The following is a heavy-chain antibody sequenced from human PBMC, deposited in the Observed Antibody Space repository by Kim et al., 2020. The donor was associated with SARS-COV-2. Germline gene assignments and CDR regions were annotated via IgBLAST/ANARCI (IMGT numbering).Heavy chain of an antibody. CDR3: ARLNGGDY. V-gene: IGHV4-39*01. Sequence: YTGNTNYTPSLKNRDTISVDTSENQFSLTVRSVTAADTAVYYCARLNGGDYWGQGTLVLVSS. J-gene: IGHJ4*02. D-gene: IGHD2-8*01. CDR2: YTGNT.